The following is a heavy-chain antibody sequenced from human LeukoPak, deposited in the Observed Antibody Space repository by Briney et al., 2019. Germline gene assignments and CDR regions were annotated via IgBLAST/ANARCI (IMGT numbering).Heavy chain of an antibody. V-gene: IGHV3-21*01. CDR1: GFTFGSCD. J-gene: IGHJ4*02. Sequence: PGGSLRLSCAASGFTFGSCDMNWVRQAPGKGLEWVSSISSGSNYIYYADSVKGRFTISRDNAKNSLYLQMNSLRAEDTSVYYCATGSAFFDYWGQGSLVTVSS. CDR2: ISSGSNYI. D-gene: IGHD3-3*01. CDR3: ATGSAFFDY.